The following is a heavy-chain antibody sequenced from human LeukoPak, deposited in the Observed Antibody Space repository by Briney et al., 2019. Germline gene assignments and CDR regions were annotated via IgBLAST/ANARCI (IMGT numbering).Heavy chain of an antibody. D-gene: IGHD2-2*01. V-gene: IGHV5-51*01. Sequence: GESLKISCKGSGYSFTDYWIGWVRQMPGKGLEWMGIIYPGDSDTQYSPSFQGQVTISVDKSISTAYLQWSSLKASDTAMYFCARNYCTSTTCYPHFDYWGQGALVTVSS. CDR3: ARNYCTSTTCYPHFDY. CDR2: IYPGDSDT. CDR1: GYSFTDYW. J-gene: IGHJ4*02.